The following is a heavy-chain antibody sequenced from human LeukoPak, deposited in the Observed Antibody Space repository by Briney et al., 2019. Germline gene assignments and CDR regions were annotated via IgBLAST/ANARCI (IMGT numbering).Heavy chain of an antibody. Sequence: SVKVSCKASGGTFSSYAISWVRQAPGQGLEWMGRIIPILGIANYAQKFQGRVSITADKSTSTAYMELSSLRSEDTAVYYCARDLSSDRPELWFGDSWFDPWGQGTLVTVSS. CDR2: IIPILGIA. CDR1: GGTFSSYA. V-gene: IGHV1-69*04. J-gene: IGHJ5*02. D-gene: IGHD3-10*01. CDR3: ARDLSSDRPELWFGDSWFDP.